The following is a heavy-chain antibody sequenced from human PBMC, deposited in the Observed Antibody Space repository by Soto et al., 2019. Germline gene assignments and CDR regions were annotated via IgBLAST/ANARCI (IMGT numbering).Heavy chain of an antibody. D-gene: IGHD6-19*01. CDR2: IRSKANSYAT. J-gene: IGHJ6*02. CDR1: GFTFSGSA. Sequence: GGSLRLSCAASGFTFSGSAMHWVRQASGKGLGWVGRIRSKANSYATAYAASVKGRFTISRDDSKNTAYLQMNSLKTEDTAVYYCTRSVADPRLGYYYYYYGMDVWGQGTTVTVSS. CDR3: TRSVADPRLGYYYYYYGMDV. V-gene: IGHV3-73*01.